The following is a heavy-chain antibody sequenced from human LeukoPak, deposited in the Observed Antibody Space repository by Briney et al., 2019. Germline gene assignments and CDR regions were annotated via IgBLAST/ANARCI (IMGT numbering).Heavy chain of an antibody. CDR2: IYYSGST. CDR3: ASLLWFGELSPVNWYDP. J-gene: IGHJ5*02. Sequence: SETVSLTCTVSGDSISSSSYYWGWIRQPPGKGLEWIGSIYYSGSTYYNPSLKSRVTISVDTSKNQFSLKLSSVTGAVAALYYFASLLWFGELSPVNWYDPWGQVTLVTVSS. CDR1: GDSISSSSYY. V-gene: IGHV4-39*01. D-gene: IGHD3-10*01.